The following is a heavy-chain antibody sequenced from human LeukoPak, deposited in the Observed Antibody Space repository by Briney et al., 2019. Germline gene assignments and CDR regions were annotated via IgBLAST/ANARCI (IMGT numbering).Heavy chain of an antibody. CDR3: ARDRAGWYDDYYYYMDV. CDR1: GFTLGDYG. D-gene: IGHD6-19*01. CDR2: INWNGGST. J-gene: IGHJ6*03. Sequence: GGSLRLSCAASGFTLGDYGMSWVRPTPGKGLGWVSGINWNGGSTGYADSVKGRFTISRDNAKNSLYLQMNSLRAEDTALYYCARDRAGWYDDYYYYMDVWGKGTTVTVSS. V-gene: IGHV3-20*04.